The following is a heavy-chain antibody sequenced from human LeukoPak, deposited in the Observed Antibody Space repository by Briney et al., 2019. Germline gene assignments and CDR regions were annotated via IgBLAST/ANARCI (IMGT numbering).Heavy chain of an antibody. V-gene: IGHV4-59*08. Sequence: SETLSLTCTVSGGSLSSYYWSWIRQPPGKGPEWIGDIYYSGSTNYNPSLKSRVTISVDTSRNQFSQKLSPVTAADTAVYYCARQGYSAYEIFDYWGQGNLVTVSS. CDR1: GGSLSSYY. D-gene: IGHD5-12*01. CDR3: ARQGYSAYEIFDY. CDR2: IYYSGST. J-gene: IGHJ4*02.